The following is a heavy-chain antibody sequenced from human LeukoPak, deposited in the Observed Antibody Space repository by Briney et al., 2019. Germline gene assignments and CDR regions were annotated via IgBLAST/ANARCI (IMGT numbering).Heavy chain of an antibody. Sequence: GGSLRLSCAASGFTFSNYAMNWARQAPGKGLEWVSTITGSGGNTYYADSVTGRFTISRDNSKNTLYLQMNSLRAEDTAVYYCAKDIAYYYDSSGPLFDNWGQGTLVTVSS. CDR2: ITGSGGNT. CDR1: GFTFSNYA. CDR3: AKDIAYYYDSSGPLFDN. V-gene: IGHV3-23*01. J-gene: IGHJ4*02. D-gene: IGHD3-22*01.